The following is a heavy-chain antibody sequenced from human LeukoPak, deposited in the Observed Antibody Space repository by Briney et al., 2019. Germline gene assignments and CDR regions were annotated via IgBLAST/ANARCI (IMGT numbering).Heavy chain of an antibody. CDR1: GGSISSYY. Sequence: PSETLSLTCTVSGGSISSYYWGWIRQPAGKGLEWIGRIYTSGSTNYNPSLKSRVTMSVDTSKNQFSLKLSSVTAADTAVYYCARMSSSWYGGYFDYWGQGTLVTVSS. V-gene: IGHV4-4*07. D-gene: IGHD6-13*01. J-gene: IGHJ4*02. CDR2: IYTSGST. CDR3: ARMSSSWYGGYFDY.